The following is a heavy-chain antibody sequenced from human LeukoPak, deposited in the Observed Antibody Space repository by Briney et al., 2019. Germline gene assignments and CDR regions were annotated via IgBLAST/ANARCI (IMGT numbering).Heavy chain of an antibody. D-gene: IGHD6-13*01. CDR2: IYYSGST. Sequence: SETLSLTCTVSGGSISNKYWSWIRQPPGKGLEWIGYIYYSGSTNYNPSLKSRVTISVDTSKNQFSLKLSSVTAADTAVYYCARTTEAHSWRTRYYDYYMDVWGKGTTVTVSS. CDR1: GGSISNKY. J-gene: IGHJ6*03. CDR3: ARTTEAHSWRTRYYDYYMDV. V-gene: IGHV4-59*01.